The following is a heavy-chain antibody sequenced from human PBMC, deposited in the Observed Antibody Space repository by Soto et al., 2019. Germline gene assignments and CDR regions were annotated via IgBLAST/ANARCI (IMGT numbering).Heavy chain of an antibody. CDR2: ISAYSGNT. Sequence: QAQLVQSGAEVKKPGASVKVSCKASGYTFSSFGINWVRQAPGQALEWMGWISAYSGNTNFAQKFQDRVTLTTDTSTTTGYMELTSLRSDDTAIYYCARPLDYYFFAMDVWGQGTSVTGSS. CDR3: ARPLDYYFFAMDV. V-gene: IGHV1-18*01. CDR1: GYTFSSFG. J-gene: IGHJ6*02.